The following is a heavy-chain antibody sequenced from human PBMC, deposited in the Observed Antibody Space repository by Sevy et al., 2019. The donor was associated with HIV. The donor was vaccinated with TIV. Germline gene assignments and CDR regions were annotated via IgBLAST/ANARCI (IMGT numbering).Heavy chain of an antibody. CDR1: GFTFSSYG. Sequence: GGSLRLSCAASGFTFSSYGMHWVRQAPGKGLEWVAVIWYDGSNKYYADSVKGRFTISRDNSKNTLYLQMNSLRAEDTAVYYCARDRGTMTNWFDPWGQGTLLTVSS. CDR2: IWYDGSNK. D-gene: IGHD3-22*01. J-gene: IGHJ5*02. CDR3: ARDRGTMTNWFDP. V-gene: IGHV3-33*01.